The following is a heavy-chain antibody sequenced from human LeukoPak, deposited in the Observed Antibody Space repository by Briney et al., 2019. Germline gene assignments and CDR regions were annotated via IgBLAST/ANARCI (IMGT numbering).Heavy chain of an antibody. CDR1: GYSISSGYY. J-gene: IGHJ4*02. V-gene: IGHV4-38-2*01. CDR2: IYQSGTT. CDR3: ARTHSNSFHFDY. D-gene: IGHD2/OR15-2a*01. Sequence: KPSETLPVTCAVSGYSISSGYYWGWIRQPPGKGLEWIASIYQSGTTYYNSSLKSRVTLSVDTSKNQFSLKLSSVTAADTALYFCARTHSNSFHFDYWGQGSLVTASS.